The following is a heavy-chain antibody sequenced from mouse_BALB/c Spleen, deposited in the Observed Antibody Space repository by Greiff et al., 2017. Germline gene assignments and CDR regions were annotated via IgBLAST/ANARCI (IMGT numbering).Heavy chain of an antibody. J-gene: IGHJ4*01. V-gene: IGHV3-6*02. CDR3: ARDGYSGPMDY. CDR2: ISYDGSN. CDR1: GYSITSGYY. Sequence: DVKLLESGPGLVKPSQSLSLTCSVTGYSITSGYYWNWIRQFPGNKLEWMGYISYDGSNNYNPSLKNRISITRDTSKNQFFLKLNSVTTEDTATYYCARDGYSGPMDYWGQGTSVTVSS. D-gene: IGHD1-2*01.